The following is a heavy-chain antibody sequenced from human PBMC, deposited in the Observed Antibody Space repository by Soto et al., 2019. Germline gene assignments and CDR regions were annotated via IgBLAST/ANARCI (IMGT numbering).Heavy chain of an antibody. CDR2: VYHTGST. CDR3: ATLPPRIVVTILPIPS. CDR1: GDSISSTHW. Sequence: QVQLRQSGPRLARPSGTLSLTCVVSGDSISSTHWWTWVRQTPGTGLEWIGEVYHTGSTKYNPSLKNRVTISLYKSNNQFSLNLTSLTAADTAVYYCATLPPRIVVTILPIPSWGQGTQVTVSS. J-gene: IGHJ4*02. V-gene: IGHV4-4*02. D-gene: IGHD2-21*01.